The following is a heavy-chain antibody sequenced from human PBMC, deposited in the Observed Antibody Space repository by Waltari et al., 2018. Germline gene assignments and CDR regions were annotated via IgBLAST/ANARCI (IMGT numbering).Heavy chain of an antibody. V-gene: IGHV7-4-1*01. CDR3: AKEGRGDGGSWSPGAFDS. CDR1: GYTFSKYA. D-gene: IGHD6-13*01. J-gene: IGHJ4*02. CDR2: NRTTTGQP. Sequence: QVQVVQSGSELKNPGASVKVSCKASGYTFSKYAMNWVRQAPGQGLEWMGWNRTTTGQPNYAPGFTERFVFSVDTSVSTAYLQISSLKAEDSAVYYCAKEGRGDGGSWSPGAFDSWGQGTLVTVSS.